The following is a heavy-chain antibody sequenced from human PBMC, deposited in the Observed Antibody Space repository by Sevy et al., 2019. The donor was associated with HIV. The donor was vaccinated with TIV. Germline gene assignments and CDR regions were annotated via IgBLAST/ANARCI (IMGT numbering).Heavy chain of an antibody. CDR1: GSSFESFA. V-gene: IGHV3-21*04. D-gene: IGHD3-10*01. CDR3: TRGSGIDYYEKGMDL. Sequence: GGSLRLSCAASGSSFESFAMNWVRQAPGKGLEWVAYISNSSSYIYYADSVKGRFTISRDNAKNSLFLQRNSLGAEDTAIYYCTRGSGIDYYEKGMDLWGQGTTVTVSS. CDR2: ISNSSSYI. J-gene: IGHJ6*02.